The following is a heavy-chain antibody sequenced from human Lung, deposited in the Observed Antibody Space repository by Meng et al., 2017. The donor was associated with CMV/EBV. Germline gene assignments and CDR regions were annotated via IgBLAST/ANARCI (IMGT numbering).Heavy chain of an antibody. Sequence: SXTLSLTCTVPGGSTSSYYWSWIRQLPGKGLEWVGYIYYSGSTNYNPSLKSRVTISVDTSKNQFSLKLSSVTAADTAVYYCARDCSSTSCLDAFDIWGQGXMVTVSS. J-gene: IGHJ3*02. CDR1: GGSTSSYY. CDR3: ARDCSSTSCLDAFDI. D-gene: IGHD2-2*01. V-gene: IGHV4-59*01. CDR2: IYYSGST.